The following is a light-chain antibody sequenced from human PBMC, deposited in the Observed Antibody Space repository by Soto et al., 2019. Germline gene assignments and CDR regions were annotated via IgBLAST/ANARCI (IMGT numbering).Light chain of an antibody. J-gene: IGLJ1*01. CDR2: DVS. Sequence: QSALTQPRSVSGSPGQSVTISCTGTSSDVGGYNYVSWYQQHPGKAPKLMIYDVSKRPSGVPDRFSGSKSGNTASLTISGLQAEDEADYYCCSYAGSSPYVSGTGTKLPVL. CDR1: SSDVGGYNY. CDR3: CSYAGSSPYV. V-gene: IGLV2-11*01.